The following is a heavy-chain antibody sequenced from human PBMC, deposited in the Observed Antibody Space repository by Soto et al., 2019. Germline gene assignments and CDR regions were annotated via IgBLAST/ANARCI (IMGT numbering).Heavy chain of an antibody. V-gene: IGHV3-7*01. CDR3: ARDHGHYEDYFDY. J-gene: IGHJ4*02. CDR2: IKQDGSEK. Sequence: EVQLVESGGGLVQPGGSLRLSCAASEFNFSSYWMSWVRQAPEKGMEWVANIKQDGSEKYYVDSVKGRFTISRDNAKNSLYLQMNSLRAEDTAVYYCARDHGHYEDYFDYWGQGTLVTVSS. CDR1: EFNFSSYW. D-gene: IGHD4-17*01.